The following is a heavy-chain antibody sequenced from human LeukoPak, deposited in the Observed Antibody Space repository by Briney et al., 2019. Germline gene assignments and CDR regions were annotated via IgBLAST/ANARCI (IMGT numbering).Heavy chain of an antibody. J-gene: IGHJ6*02. CDR2: INPKSDVT. V-gene: IGHV1-2*02. CDR1: GYTFTDYS. CDR3: AREYLGESSSWYFYFYGLDV. Sequence: ASVKVSCKASGYTFTDYSIHWVRQAPGQGLEWMGSINPKSDVTNYAQKFQGRVTMTRDTSISSGYMELTRLTSDDTAIYFCAREYLGESSSWYFYFYGLDVWGQGTTVTVSS. D-gene: IGHD6-13*01.